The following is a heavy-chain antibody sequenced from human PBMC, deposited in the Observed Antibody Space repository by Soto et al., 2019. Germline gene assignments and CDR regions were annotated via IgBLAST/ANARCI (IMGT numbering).Heavy chain of an antibody. CDR2: INHSGIT. V-gene: IGHV4-34*01. D-gene: IGHD6-6*01. Sequence: QVQLQQWGAGLLKPSETLSLTCAVYGGSFSGYYWSWIRQPPGKGLEWIGEINHSGITNYNPSLNSRVSISVDASKNPFSLTLSSVTAADTAVYYCARLVPYYYYYMDVWGKGTTVTVSS. J-gene: IGHJ6*03. CDR1: GGSFSGYY. CDR3: ARLVPYYYYYMDV.